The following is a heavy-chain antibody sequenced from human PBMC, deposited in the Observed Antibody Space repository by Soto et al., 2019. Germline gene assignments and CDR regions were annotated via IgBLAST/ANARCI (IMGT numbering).Heavy chain of an antibody. V-gene: IGHV3-30*18. J-gene: IGHJ4*02. CDR2: ISYDGSNK. CDR3: AKDYCSGGSCYLNY. D-gene: IGHD2-15*01. Sequence: GGSLRLSCAASGFTFSSYGMHWVRQAPGKGLEWVAVISYDGSNKYYADSVKGRFTISRDNSKNTLYLQMNSLRAEDTAVYYCAKDYCSGGSCYLNYCGQGTLVTVYS. CDR1: GFTFSSYG.